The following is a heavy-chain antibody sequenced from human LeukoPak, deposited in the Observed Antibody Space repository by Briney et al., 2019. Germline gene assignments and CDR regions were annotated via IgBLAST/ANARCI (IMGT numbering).Heavy chain of an antibody. Sequence: PGGSLRLSCAASGFTFDDYAMHWVRQAPGKGLEWVSGISWNSGSIGYADSVKGRFTISRDNAKNSLYLQMNSLRAEDTALYYCAKDTYGDYPIDVFDIWGQGTLVTVSS. D-gene: IGHD4-17*01. CDR1: GFTFDDYA. CDR3: AKDTYGDYPIDVFDI. CDR2: ISWNSGSI. J-gene: IGHJ4*02. V-gene: IGHV3-9*01.